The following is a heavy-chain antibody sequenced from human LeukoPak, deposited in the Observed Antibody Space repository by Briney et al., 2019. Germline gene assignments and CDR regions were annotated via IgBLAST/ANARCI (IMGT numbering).Heavy chain of an antibody. Sequence: GGSLRLSCAASGFTFSNYDMHWVRQAPGKGLEWVAVVSHDGSNKYYLHSVKGRFTISRDNSKNTLYLQMNSLRAEDTAVYYCAKDFYSGSYRSDYWGQGTLVTVSS. CDR2: VSHDGSNK. J-gene: IGHJ4*02. CDR3: AKDFYSGSYRSDY. CDR1: GFTFSNYD. D-gene: IGHD1-26*01. V-gene: IGHV3-30*18.